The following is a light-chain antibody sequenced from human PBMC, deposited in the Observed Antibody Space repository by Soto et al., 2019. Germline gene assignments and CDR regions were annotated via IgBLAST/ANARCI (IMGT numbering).Light chain of an antibody. Sequence: QSVVTQPASVSGSPGQSITISCTGTSSDVGGYNYVSWYQQHPGKAPKLMIYDVSNRPSGVSNRFSGSKSGNTASLTISGLQAEDEAHYYCSSYTSSSTVFGTGTKVTAL. V-gene: IGLV2-14*01. J-gene: IGLJ1*01. CDR3: SSYTSSSTV. CDR1: SSDVGGYNY. CDR2: DVS.